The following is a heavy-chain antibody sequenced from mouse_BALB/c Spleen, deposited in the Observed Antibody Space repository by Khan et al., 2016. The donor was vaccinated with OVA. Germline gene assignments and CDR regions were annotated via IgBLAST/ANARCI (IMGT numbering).Heavy chain of an antibody. Sequence: EVELVESGGGLVQPGGSRKLSCAATGFTFSGFGMHWVRQAPEKGLEWVAYISFGSATIYYADTVKGRFTISRDNPKNTLFLQMTSLRSEDTAIXYCSSSLITTWYLDVWGAGTTVTVSS. CDR1: GFTFSGFG. J-gene: IGHJ1*01. V-gene: IGHV5-17*02. D-gene: IGHD2-4*01. CDR3: SSSLITTWYLDV. CDR2: ISFGSATI.